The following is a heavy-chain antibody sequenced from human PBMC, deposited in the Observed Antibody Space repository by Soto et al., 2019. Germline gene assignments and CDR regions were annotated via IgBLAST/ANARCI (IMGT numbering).Heavy chain of an antibody. D-gene: IGHD2-15*01. Sequence: GGSLRLSCAASGFTFSSYDRSWVRQAPGKGLEWVSAISGSGGSTYYADFVKVRFTISRDNSKNTLYLQMNSQRAEDTAVYYCAKAVVEGHDAFDIWGQGTMVTVSS. J-gene: IGHJ3*02. CDR1: GFTFSSYD. V-gene: IGHV3-23*01. CDR3: AKAVVEGHDAFDI. CDR2: ISGSGGST.